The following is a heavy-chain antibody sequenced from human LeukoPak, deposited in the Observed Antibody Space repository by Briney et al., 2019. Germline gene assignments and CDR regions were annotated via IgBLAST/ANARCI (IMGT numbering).Heavy chain of an antibody. J-gene: IGHJ4*02. CDR1: GYTFTSLS. Sequence: SVKVSCKASGYTFTSLSITWVRQAPGQGLEWMGRIIPIFGTANYAQKFQGRVTITTDESTSTAYMELSSLRSEDTAVYYCARSIAAAGTIDYWGQGTLVTVSS. CDR3: ARSIAAAGTIDY. CDR2: IIPIFGTA. V-gene: IGHV1-69*05. D-gene: IGHD6-13*01.